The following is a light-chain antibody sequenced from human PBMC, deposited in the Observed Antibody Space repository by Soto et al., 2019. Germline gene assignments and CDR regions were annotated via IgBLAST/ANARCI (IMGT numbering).Light chain of an antibody. J-gene: IGLJ1*01. Sequence: QSVLTTTSSVSGSPGPSVTLSRTGTSFKNCSWYQQNPGQAPKLLLYDVSYRPSAISYRFPGSESAYTAPLTISGLQAEDEADYYCSSYSFTTSLYVFGTGTKVTVL. CDR1: SFKN. V-gene: IGLV2-14*03. CDR2: DVS. CDR3: SSYSFTTSLYV.